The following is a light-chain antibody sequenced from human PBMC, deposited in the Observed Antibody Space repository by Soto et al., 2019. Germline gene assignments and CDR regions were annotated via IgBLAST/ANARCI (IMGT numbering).Light chain of an antibody. Sequence: QSVLTQPPSVAAAPGQKVTISCSGSGSNIGKNDVSWYLQLPGAAPKHLSYDTNRRPSGMPDQFSGSKSGTSATLGITGLRTGDEAASFCGTWDTRLSVVVFGGGTKLTVL. V-gene: IGLV1-51*01. CDR3: GTWDTRLSVVV. CDR2: DTN. CDR1: GSNIGKND. J-gene: IGLJ2*01.